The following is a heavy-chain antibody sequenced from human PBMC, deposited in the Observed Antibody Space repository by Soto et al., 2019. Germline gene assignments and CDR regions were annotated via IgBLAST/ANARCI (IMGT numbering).Heavy chain of an antibody. J-gene: IGHJ6*02. V-gene: IGHV1-69*02. CDR1: GGTFSSYT. CDR3: ARSSGYDGYYGMDV. Sequence: QVQLVQSGAEVKKPGSSVKVSCKASGGTFSSYTISWVRQAPGQGLEWMGRIIPILGIANYAQKFQGRVTITADKSTSTAYMGLSSLRSEDTAVYYCARSSGYDGYYGMDVWGQGTTVTVSS. CDR2: IIPILGIA. D-gene: IGHD5-12*01.